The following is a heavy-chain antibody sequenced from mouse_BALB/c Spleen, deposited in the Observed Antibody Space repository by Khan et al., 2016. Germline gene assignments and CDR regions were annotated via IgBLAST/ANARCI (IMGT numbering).Heavy chain of an antibody. Sequence: EVKLEESGGGLVQPGGSMKLSCVASGFTFSNYWMNWVRQSPEKGLEWVAEIRLKSNNYATHYAESVHGRFTISRDDSKSSVYLQMNNLRAEDTRSYYCPDSLFAYWGQGTLVTVSA. V-gene: IGHV6-6*02. CDR1: GFTFSNYW. CDR3: PDSLFAY. J-gene: IGHJ3*01. CDR2: IRLKSNNYAT.